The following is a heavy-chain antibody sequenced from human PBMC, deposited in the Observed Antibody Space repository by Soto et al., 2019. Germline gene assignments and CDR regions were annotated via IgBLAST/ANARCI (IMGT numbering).Heavy chain of an antibody. CDR2: INAGNGNT. D-gene: IGHD3-3*01. Sequence: ASVKVSCKASGYTFTSYAMHWVRQAPGQRLEWMGWINAGNGNTKYSQKFQGRVTITRDTSASTAYMELSSLRSEDTAVYYCARSPHHYYDFLRQTQNFXYWGQGTLVTVSS. V-gene: IGHV1-3*01. CDR3: ARSPHHYYDFLRQTQNFXY. CDR1: GYTFTSYA. J-gene: IGHJ4*02.